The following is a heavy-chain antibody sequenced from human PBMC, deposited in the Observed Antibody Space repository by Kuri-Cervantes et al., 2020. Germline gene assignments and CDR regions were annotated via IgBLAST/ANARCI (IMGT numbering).Heavy chain of an antibody. CDR1: GFTFSSYW. V-gene: IGHV3-48*04. Sequence: GGSLRLSCAASGFTFSSYWMSWVRQAPGKGLEWVSYISSSSSTIYYADSVKGRFTISRDNAKNSLYLQMNSLRVEDTAVYYCARGYPYDISGNWGQGTLVTVSS. D-gene: IGHD3-22*01. J-gene: IGHJ4*02. CDR3: ARGYPYDISGN. CDR2: ISSSSSTI.